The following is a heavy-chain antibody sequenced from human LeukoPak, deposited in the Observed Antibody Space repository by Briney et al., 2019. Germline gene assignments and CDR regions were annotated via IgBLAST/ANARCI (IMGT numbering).Heavy chain of an antibody. CDR2: IYPRDSDT. D-gene: IGHD4-23*01. CDR1: GDNFTNYW. CDR3: ARQKLGADY. V-gene: IGHV5-51*01. Sequence: GESLKISCKGSGDNFTNYWIGWVRQMPGKGLEWMGIIYPRDSDTRDSPSFQGQVTISADKSISTAYLQWSSLKASDTAIYYCARQKLGADYWGQGTLVTVSS. J-gene: IGHJ4*02.